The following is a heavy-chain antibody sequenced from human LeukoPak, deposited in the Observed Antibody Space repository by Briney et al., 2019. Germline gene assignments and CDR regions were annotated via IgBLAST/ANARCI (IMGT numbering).Heavy chain of an antibody. CDR1: RFTFSSYA. D-gene: IGHD2-15*01. CDR3: ARGTVVVVAATGWFDP. J-gene: IGHJ5*02. Sequence: PGGSLRLSCAASRFTFSSYAMHWVRQAPGKGLEWVAVISYDGSNKYYADSVKGRFTISRDNSKNTLYLQMNSLRAEDTAVYYCARGTVVVVAATGWFDPWGQGTLVTVSS. CDR2: ISYDGSNK. V-gene: IGHV3-30*04.